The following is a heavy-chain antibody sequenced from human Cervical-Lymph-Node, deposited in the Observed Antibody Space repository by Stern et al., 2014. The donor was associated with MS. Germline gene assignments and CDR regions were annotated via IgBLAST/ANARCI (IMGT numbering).Heavy chain of an antibody. Sequence: VQLVESGGGVVQPGRSLRLSCTASGFTFNNNGMHWVRQAPGKGLEWVAVTSYDERHIYYADSVKGRFIVSRDNSQNTLYLQMNSLRPEDTAVYYCATDPDMIVFGGRYFQHWGQGTLVTVSS. CDR1: GFTFNNNG. CDR3: ATDPDMIVFGGRYFQH. J-gene: IGHJ1*01. V-gene: IGHV3-30*03. D-gene: IGHD3-16*01. CDR2: TSYDERHI.